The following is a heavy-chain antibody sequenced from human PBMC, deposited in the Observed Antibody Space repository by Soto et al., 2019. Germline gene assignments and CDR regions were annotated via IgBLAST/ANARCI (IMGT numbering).Heavy chain of an antibody. J-gene: IGHJ4*02. CDR1: GGSISSYY. Sequence: PSETLSLTCTVSGGSISSYYWTWFRQPPGKGLDWVGYVYYSGTTYYNPSLQSRVTISVDTSKNQFSLKVKSVTAADTAIYYCARAGSTWRYFFDYWGQGSLVTVSS. CDR3: ARAGSTWRYFFDY. V-gene: IGHV4-59*01. CDR2: VYYSGTT. D-gene: IGHD6-13*01.